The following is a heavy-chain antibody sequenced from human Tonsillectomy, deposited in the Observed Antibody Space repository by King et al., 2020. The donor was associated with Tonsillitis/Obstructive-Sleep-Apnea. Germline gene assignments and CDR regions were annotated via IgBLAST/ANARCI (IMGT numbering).Heavy chain of an antibody. J-gene: IGHJ4*02. Sequence: QLVQSGAEVKKPGASVKVCCKASGYTFTNYGINWVRQAPGQGLEWMGWISTYNGITNYAQNLQGRVTMTTDTSTSTAYMELRSLRSDDTAVYYCATDESSTIFRGGFLDYWGRGTLVTVSS. CDR2: ISTYNGIT. D-gene: IGHD3-3*01. CDR1: GYTFTNYG. V-gene: IGHV1-18*01. CDR3: ATDESSTIFRGGFLDY.